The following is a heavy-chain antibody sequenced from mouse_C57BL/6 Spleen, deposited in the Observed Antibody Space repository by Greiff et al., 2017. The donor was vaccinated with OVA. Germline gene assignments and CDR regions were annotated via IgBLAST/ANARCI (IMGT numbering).Heavy chain of an antibody. D-gene: IGHD1-1*01. J-gene: IGHJ2*01. CDR3: ARSHYYGSSYVDY. Sequence: LVKPGASVKISCKASGYSFTGYYMHWVKQSSEKSLEWIGEINPSTGGTSYNQKFKGKATLTVDKSSSTAYMQLKSLTSEDSAVYYCARSHYYGSSYVDYWGQGTTLTVSS. CDR1: GYSFTGYY. CDR2: INPSTGGT. V-gene: IGHV1-43*01.